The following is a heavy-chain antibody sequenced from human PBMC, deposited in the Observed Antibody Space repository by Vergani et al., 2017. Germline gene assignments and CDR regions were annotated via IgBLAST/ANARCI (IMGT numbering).Heavy chain of an antibody. CDR3: YTDYHDY. J-gene: IGHJ4*02. V-gene: IGHV3-15*01. CDR1: GFIFDNAW. CDR2: IRSKNDGGTA. D-gene: IGHD2-2*02. Sequence: EVQLVESGGGLVKPGGSLRLSCEASGFIFDNAWMTWVRQAPGKGLEWIGRIRSKNDGGTADYAAPLKGRFTISRDDSKDSAFLLVNNLKTEDTAVYFCYTDYHDYWGQGTLVTVSS.